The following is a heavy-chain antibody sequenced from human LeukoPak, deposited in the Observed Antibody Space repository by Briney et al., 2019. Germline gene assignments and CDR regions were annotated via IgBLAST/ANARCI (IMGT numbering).Heavy chain of an antibody. J-gene: IGHJ4*02. CDR1: GFTFSSYA. CDR3: ARRRFLDY. D-gene: IGHD2-21*01. V-gene: IGHV3-66*04. CDR2: IYSGGST. Sequence: GGSLRLSCAASGFTFSSYAMHWVRQAPGKGLEWVSVIYSGGSTYYADSVKGRFTISRDNSKNTLYLQMNSLRAEDTAVYYCARRRFLDYWGQGTLVTVSS.